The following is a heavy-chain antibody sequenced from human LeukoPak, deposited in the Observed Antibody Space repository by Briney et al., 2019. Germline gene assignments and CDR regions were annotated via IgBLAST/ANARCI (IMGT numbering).Heavy chain of an antibody. Sequence: GGSLRLSCTASGFTFGDYAMSWFRQAPGKGLEWVSAISGSGGSTYYADSVKGRFTISRGNSKNTLYLQMNSLRAEDTAVYYCAKVSGTWIDYWGQGTLVTVSS. CDR1: GFTFGDYA. J-gene: IGHJ4*02. CDR2: ISGSGGST. V-gene: IGHV3-23*01. CDR3: AKVSGTWIDY. D-gene: IGHD1-14*01.